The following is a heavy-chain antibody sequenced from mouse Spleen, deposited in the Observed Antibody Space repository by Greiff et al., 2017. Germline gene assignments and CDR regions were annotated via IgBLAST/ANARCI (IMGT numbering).Heavy chain of an antibody. CDR1: GYTFTSYY. CDR2: INPSNGGT. J-gene: IGHJ4*01. CDR3: TRWRNYYAMDY. V-gene: IGHV1S81*02. Sequence: QVQLQQSGAELVKPGASVKLSCKASGYTFTSYYMYWVKQRPGQGLEWIGEINPSNGGTNFNEKFKSKATLTVDKSSSTAYMQLSSLTSEDSAVYYCTRWRNYYAMDYWGQGTSVTVSS.